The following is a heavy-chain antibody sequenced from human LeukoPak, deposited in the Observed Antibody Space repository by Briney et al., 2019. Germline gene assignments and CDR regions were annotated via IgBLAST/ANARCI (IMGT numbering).Heavy chain of an antibody. D-gene: IGHD3-22*01. CDR1: GFTFSIYA. Sequence: GGSLRLSCAASGFTFSIYAMSWVRQAPGKGLEWVSAISGSGGSTYYADSVKGRFTISRDNSKNTLYVQMNSLRAEDTAVYYCAKQGRYYYDSSGYYAFDYWGQGTLVTVSS. CDR3: AKQGRYYYDSSGYYAFDY. J-gene: IGHJ4*02. V-gene: IGHV3-23*01. CDR2: ISGSGGST.